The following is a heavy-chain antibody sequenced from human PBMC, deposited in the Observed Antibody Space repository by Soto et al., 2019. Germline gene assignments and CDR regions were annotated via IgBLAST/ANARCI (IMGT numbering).Heavy chain of an antibody. D-gene: IGHD3-10*01. CDR3: ARDPGSITMVRGILLTGYYYGMDV. CDR2: ISSSGSTI. Sequence: EVQLVESGGGLVQPGGSLRLSCAASGFTFSSYEMNWVRQAPGKGLEWVSYISSSGSTIYYADSVKGRFTISRDNAKNSLYLQMSSLRAEDTAVYYCARDPGSITMVRGILLTGYYYGMDVWGQGTTVTVSS. J-gene: IGHJ6*02. CDR1: GFTFSSYE. V-gene: IGHV3-48*03.